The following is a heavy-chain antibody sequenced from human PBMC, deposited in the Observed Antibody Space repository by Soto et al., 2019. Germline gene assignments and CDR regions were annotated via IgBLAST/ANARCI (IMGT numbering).Heavy chain of an antibody. J-gene: IGHJ3*02. CDR2: IDGRGSIL. Sequence: EVQLVESGGGMVQPGGSLRLSCAASGLAFRSYSLSWVRQAPGKGLEWVAYIDGRGSILHYAGSVEGRFAISRDNAMSSLYLQLNSVRDEDTAIYYCTREKLPVDYREAFDIWGQGTVVTVSS. D-gene: IGHD3-16*01. CDR3: TREKLPVDYREAFDI. V-gene: IGHV3-48*02. CDR1: GLAFRSYS.